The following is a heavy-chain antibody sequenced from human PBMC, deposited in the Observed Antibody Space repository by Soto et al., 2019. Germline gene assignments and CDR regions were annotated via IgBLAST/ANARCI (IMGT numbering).Heavy chain of an antibody. CDR2: ISSSSLYI. CDR3: ARDATTVTQN. Sequence: GGSLRLSCAASGFTFSNYNMNWVRQVPGKGPEWVSCISSSSLYIFYADSVKGRFTISRDNAKNSLYLQMNSLRAEDTAVYYCARDATTVTQNWGQGNMVTV. V-gene: IGHV3-21*01. J-gene: IGHJ4*02. D-gene: IGHD4-4*01. CDR1: GFTFSNYN.